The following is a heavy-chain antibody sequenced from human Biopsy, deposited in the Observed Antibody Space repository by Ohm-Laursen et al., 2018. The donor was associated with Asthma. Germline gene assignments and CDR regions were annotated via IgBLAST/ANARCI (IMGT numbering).Heavy chain of an antibody. CDR1: GFNFHNYG. J-gene: IGHJ4*02. V-gene: IGHV3-30*18. CDR3: AKDRVAGRSYYFDY. CDR2: ILFDGRKI. D-gene: IGHD6-13*01. Sequence: SLRLSCAAAGFNFHNYGMNWVRRAPGKGLEWVAQILFDGRKINYPDSVKGRFTTSRDNSKNMVYLQMNSLRPEDTAVYYCAKDRVAGRSYYFDYWGQGSLVSVSS.